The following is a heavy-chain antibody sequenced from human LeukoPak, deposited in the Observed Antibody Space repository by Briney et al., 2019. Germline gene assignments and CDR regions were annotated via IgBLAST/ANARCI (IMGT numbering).Heavy chain of an antibody. Sequence: SVKVSCKASGGTFSSYAISWVRQAPGQGLEWMGGIIPIFGTANYAQKFQGRVTITTDESTSTAYMELSSLRSEDTAVYYCARGVVDYYDSSGYYYAYYFDYWGQGTLVTVSS. J-gene: IGHJ4*02. CDR3: ARGVVDYYDSSGYYYAYYFDY. V-gene: IGHV1-69*05. CDR2: IIPIFGTA. D-gene: IGHD3-22*01. CDR1: GGTFSSYA.